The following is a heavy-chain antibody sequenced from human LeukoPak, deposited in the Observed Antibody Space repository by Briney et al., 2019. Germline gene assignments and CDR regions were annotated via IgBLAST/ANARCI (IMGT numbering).Heavy chain of an antibody. CDR2: ISSSSSYI. D-gene: IGHD3-10*01. J-gene: IGHJ4*02. V-gene: IGHV3-21*01. CDR3: ARGGSVVFDY. CDR1: GFTFSSYG. Sequence: GGSLRLSCAASGFTFSSYGVNWVRQAPGKGLEWVSSISSSSSYIYYADSVRGRFTISRDNAKNSLYLQMSSLRAEDTAVYYCARGGSVVFDYWGQGTLVTVSS.